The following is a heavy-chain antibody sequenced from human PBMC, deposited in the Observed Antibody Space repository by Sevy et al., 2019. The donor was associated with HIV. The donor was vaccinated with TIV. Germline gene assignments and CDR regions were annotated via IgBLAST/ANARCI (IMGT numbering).Heavy chain of an antibody. V-gene: IGHV1-46*01. CDR2: IDPSAGNA. CDR3: VRAHPAQHFDS. J-gene: IGHJ4*02. Sequence: ASVKVSCKASGDTFTNNYMHWVRQAPGQGLEWMGIIDPSAGNASYAQRFQGRVTMTRDTSTSTLYMDLNSLRSDDTAVYYCVRAHPAQHFDSWGQGTPVIVSS. CDR1: GDTFTNNY.